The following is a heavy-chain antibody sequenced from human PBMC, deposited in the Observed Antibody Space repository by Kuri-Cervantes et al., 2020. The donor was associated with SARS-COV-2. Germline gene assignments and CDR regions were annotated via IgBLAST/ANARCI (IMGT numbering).Heavy chain of an antibody. J-gene: IGHJ3*02. Sequence: SETLSLTCFVYGGSLSGYSWTWIRQPPGKGLEWIGEINHSGSTNYNPSLKSRVTISLDTSKNQFSLKLSSVTAADTAVYYCARAKEAPYDILTVDAFDIWGQGKMVNVAS. D-gene: IGHD3-9*01. CDR1: GGSLSGYS. V-gene: IGHV4-34*01. CDR2: INHSGST. CDR3: ARAKEAPYDILTVDAFDI.